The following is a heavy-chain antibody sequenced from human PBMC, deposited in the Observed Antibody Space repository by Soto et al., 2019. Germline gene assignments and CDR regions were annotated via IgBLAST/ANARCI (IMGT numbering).Heavy chain of an antibody. CDR3: ARDGGFYGDYPVFDY. CDR1: GFTFSSYS. CDR2: ISSSSSYI. D-gene: IGHD4-17*01. J-gene: IGHJ4*02. V-gene: IGHV3-21*01. Sequence: PGGSLRLSCAASGFTFSSYSMNWVRQAPGKGLEWVSSISSSSSYIYYADSVKGRFTISRDNAKNSLYLQMNSLRAEDTALYYCARDGGFYGDYPVFDYWGQGTLVTVSS.